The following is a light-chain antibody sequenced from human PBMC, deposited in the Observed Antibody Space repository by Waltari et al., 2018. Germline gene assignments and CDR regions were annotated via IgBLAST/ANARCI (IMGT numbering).Light chain of an antibody. CDR1: SSDVGAHNY. CDR3: SSYAGSNNLGV. Sequence: QSALTQPPSASRSPGQSVPISCTGTSSDVGAHNYVSCSQHHPGKAPKLMIYEVSTRPSGVPDRFAGSKSGNTASLTVSGLQAEDEADYYCSSYAGSNNLGVFGTGTKVTVL. J-gene: IGLJ1*01. V-gene: IGLV2-8*01. CDR2: EVS.